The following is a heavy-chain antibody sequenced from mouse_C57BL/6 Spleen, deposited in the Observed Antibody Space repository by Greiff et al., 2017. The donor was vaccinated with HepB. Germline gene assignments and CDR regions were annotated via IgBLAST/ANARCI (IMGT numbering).Heavy chain of an antibody. CDR2: IDPSDSET. Sequence: VKLKQPGAELVRPGSSVKLSCKASGYTFTSYWMHWVKQRPIQGLEWIGNIDPSDSETHYNQKFKDKATLTVDKSSSTAYMQLSSLTSEDSAVYYCARSGGGFAYWGQGTLVTVSA. J-gene: IGHJ3*01. CDR3: ARSGGGFAY. D-gene: IGHD3-1*01. CDR1: GYTFTSYW. V-gene: IGHV1-52*01.